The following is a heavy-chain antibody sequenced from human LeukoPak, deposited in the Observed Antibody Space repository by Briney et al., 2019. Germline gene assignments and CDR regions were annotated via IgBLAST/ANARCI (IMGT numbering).Heavy chain of an antibody. J-gene: IGHJ4*02. CDR2: ISGYNGNT. Sequence: ASVKVSCKASGYTFTSYGISWVRQAPGQGLEWMGWISGYNGNTNYAQKFQGRVTMTTDTSTSTAYMELRSLRSDDTAVYYCARADIRAIASSGWYGFDYWGQGTLVTASS. V-gene: IGHV1-18*01. D-gene: IGHD6-19*01. CDR3: ARADIRAIASSGWYGFDY. CDR1: GYTFTSYG.